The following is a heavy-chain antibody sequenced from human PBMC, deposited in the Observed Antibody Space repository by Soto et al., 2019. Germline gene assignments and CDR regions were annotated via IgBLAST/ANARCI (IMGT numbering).Heavy chain of an antibody. V-gene: IGHV3-49*03. J-gene: IGHJ4*02. Sequence: GGSLRLSCTVSGFTFGDYAMSWFRQAPGKGLEWVGFIRSKAFGGTTEYAASVNGRFTISRDDSKSIAYLQMNSLKTEDTAVYYCTRDQVTFGWYWDDYWGQGTLVTVSS. D-gene: IGHD6-19*01. CDR2: IRSKAFGGTT. CDR1: GFTFGDYA. CDR3: TRDQVTFGWYWDDY.